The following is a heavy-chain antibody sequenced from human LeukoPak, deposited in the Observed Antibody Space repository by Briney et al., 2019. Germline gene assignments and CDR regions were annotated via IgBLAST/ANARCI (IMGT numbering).Heavy chain of an antibody. V-gene: IGHV5-51*01. Sequence: GESLKISCKGTGYRFTNYWIVWVRQMPGQGLEWVGNIYPDDSATRYSLSFQGQVTISADKSSNTAFLQWNSLRASDTAMYYCARRRQEQMMWGRGQYYYVDVWGEGTTVIVSS. CDR2: IYPDDSAT. CDR3: ARRRQEQMMWGRGQYYYVDV. J-gene: IGHJ6*03. D-gene: IGHD7-27*01. CDR1: GYRFTNYW.